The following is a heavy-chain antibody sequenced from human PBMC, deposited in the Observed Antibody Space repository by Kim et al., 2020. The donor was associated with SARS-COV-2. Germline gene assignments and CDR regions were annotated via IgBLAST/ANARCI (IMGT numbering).Heavy chain of an antibody. CDR1: GGSISSSSYY. D-gene: IGHD6-6*01. J-gene: IGHJ5*02. Sequence: SETLSLTCTVSGGSISSSSYYWGWIRQPPGKGLEWIGSIYYSGSTYYNPSLKSRVTISVDTSKNQFSLKLSSVTAADTAVYYCARRIAARPRVPSWFDPWGQGTLVTVSS. V-gene: IGHV4-39*01. CDR2: IYYSGST. CDR3: ARRIAARPRVPSWFDP.